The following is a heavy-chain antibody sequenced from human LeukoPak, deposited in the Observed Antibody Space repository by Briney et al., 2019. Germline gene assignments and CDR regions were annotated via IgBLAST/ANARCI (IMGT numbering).Heavy chain of an antibody. CDR2: FDPEDGET. CDR3: ATDLGNYYDSSGSLTRPAEFDY. Sequence: ASVKVSCKVSGYTLTELSMHWVRQAPGKGLEWMGGFDPEDGETIYAQKFQGRVTMTEDTSTDTAYMELSSLRSEDTAVYYCATDLGNYYDSSGSLTRPAEFDYWGQGTLVTVSS. J-gene: IGHJ4*02. V-gene: IGHV1-24*01. CDR1: GYTLTELS. D-gene: IGHD3-22*01.